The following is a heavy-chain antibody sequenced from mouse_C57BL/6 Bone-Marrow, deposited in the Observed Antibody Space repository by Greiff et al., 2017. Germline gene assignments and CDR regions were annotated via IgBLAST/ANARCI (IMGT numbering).Heavy chain of an antibody. CDR1: GFSLTSYG. Sequence: VKLMESGPGLVQPSQSLSITCTVSGFSLTSYGVHWVRQSPGKGLEWLGVIWRGGSTDYNAACMSRLSITQENSKSQVFFKMNSLRADDTAIYYCAKRASYGYFDVWGRGTTVTVSS. J-gene: IGHJ1*03. V-gene: IGHV2-5*01. CDR2: IWRGGST. CDR3: AKRASYGYFDV.